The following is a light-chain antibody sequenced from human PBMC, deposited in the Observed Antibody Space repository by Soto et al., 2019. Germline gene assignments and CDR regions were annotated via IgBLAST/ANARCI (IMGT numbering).Light chain of an antibody. CDR1: QSVSSTY. Sequence: EIVLTQSPGTPSLSPGERATLSCRASQSVSSTYLAWYQHRPGQAPRLLIYGASSRATGIPDRFSGSGSGTDFTLIISRLEPEDFAVYYCQQYGNSFVGFGQGTKVDIK. V-gene: IGKV3-20*01. CDR3: QQYGNSFVG. CDR2: GAS. J-gene: IGKJ1*01.